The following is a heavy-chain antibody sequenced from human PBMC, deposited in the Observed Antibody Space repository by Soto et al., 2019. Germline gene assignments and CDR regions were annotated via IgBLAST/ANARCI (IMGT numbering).Heavy chain of an antibody. CDR2: INPNSGGT. CDR1: GYTFTGYY. J-gene: IGHJ6*02. Sequence: GASVKVSCKASGYTFTGYYMHWVRQAPGQGLEWMGWINPNSGGTNYAQKFQGWVTMTRDTSISTAYMELSRLRSDDTAVYYCAAGVVVPAAMDGMDVWGQGTTVTVSS. CDR3: AAGVVVPAAMDGMDV. V-gene: IGHV1-2*04. D-gene: IGHD2-2*01.